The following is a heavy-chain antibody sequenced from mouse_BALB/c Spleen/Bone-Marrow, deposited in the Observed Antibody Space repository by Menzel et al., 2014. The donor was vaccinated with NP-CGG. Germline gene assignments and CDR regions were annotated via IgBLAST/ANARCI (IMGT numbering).Heavy chain of an antibody. Sequence: QVQLQQSGAELVKPGASVKLSCKASGYTFTNYWMYWVKQRPGQGLEWIADINPSNGRTNYNENFKTKATLTVDKSSSTAYMQLSSLTSEDSAVYYCAPYYYGSSYGFYWYFDVWGAGTTVSVSS. J-gene: IGHJ1*01. V-gene: IGHV1S81*02. D-gene: IGHD1-1*01. CDR2: INPSNGRT. CDR3: APYYYGSSYGFYWYFDV. CDR1: GYTFTNYW.